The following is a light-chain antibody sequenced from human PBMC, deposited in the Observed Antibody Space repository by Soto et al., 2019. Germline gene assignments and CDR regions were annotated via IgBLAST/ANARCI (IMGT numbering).Light chain of an antibody. V-gene: IGKV3-20*01. CDR1: QSVSSSY. J-gene: IGKJ4*01. Sequence: EIVLTQSPGTLSLSPGERATLSCRASQSVSSSYLAWYQQKPGQAPRLLIYGASSRATGIPDRFSGSGYGSDFTLTISRLEPEDFAVDYCQQYGSSPFGGGTKVEIK. CDR2: GAS. CDR3: QQYGSSP.